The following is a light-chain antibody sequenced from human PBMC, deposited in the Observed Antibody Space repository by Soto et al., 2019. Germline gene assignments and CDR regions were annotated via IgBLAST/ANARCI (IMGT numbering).Light chain of an antibody. CDR3: QQYDNLPFT. J-gene: IGKJ5*01. CDR2: DAS. V-gene: IGKV1-33*01. Sequence: DIQMTQSPSSLSASVGETVTITCQASQDISHYLNWYQQKPGKAPKLLIYDASNLETGVPSRFSGSGSGTDFTFSVSSLQPEDFATYYCQQYDNLPFTFGQGTRLEI. CDR1: QDISHY.